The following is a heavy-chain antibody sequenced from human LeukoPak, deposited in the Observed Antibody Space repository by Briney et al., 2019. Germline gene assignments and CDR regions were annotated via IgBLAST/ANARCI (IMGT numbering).Heavy chain of an antibody. D-gene: IGHD2-2*01. V-gene: IGHV4-39*07. CDR1: GGSISITRYY. Sequence: SETLSLTCTVSGGSISITRYYWGWIRQPPGKGLEWIASMYSSGTTYYNPSLKSRVTISVDTSKNQFSLKLGSVTAADTAVYYYARGPPDCSSTSCYACDAFDIWGQGTMVTVSS. J-gene: IGHJ3*02. CDR3: ARGPPDCSSTSCYACDAFDI. CDR2: MYSSGTT.